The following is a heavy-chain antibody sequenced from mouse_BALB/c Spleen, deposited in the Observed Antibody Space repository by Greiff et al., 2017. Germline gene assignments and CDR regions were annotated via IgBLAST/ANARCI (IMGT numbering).Heavy chain of an antibody. J-gene: IGHJ4*01. CDR3: ARDPDRAAMDY. V-gene: IGHV5-15*02. CDR2: ISNLAYSI. Sequence: EVQGVESGGGLVQPGGSRKLSCAASGFTFSDYGMAWVRQAPGKGPEWVAFISNLAYSIYYADTVTGRFTISRENAKNTLYLEMSSLRSEDTAMYYCARDPDRAAMDYWGQGTSVTVSS. D-gene: IGHD3-1*01. CDR1: GFTFSDYG.